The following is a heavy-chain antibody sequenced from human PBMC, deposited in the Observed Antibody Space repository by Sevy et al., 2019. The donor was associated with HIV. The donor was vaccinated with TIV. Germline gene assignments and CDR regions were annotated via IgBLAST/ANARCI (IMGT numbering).Heavy chain of an antibody. D-gene: IGHD2-8*01. J-gene: IGHJ4*02. CDR2: FSFGCGKI. V-gene: IGHV3-23*01. CDR3: AREGCTKPHDY. CDR1: GFTFSKYS. Sequence: GSLRLSCSASGFTFSKYSMRWIRQTPGKGLEWVSTFSFGCGKINYADSVKGRFTISRDDSRNTFYLQMNSLRAEDTAIYYCAREGCTKPHDYWGQGTVVTVSS.